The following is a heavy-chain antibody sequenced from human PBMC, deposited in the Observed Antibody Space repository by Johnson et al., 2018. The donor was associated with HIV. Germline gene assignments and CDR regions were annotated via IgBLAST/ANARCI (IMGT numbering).Heavy chain of an antibody. D-gene: IGHD1-26*01. V-gene: IGHV3-23*04. J-gene: IGHJ3*02. Sequence: VQLVESGGGLVQPGGSLRLSCAASGFTFSSYAMSWVRQAPGKGLEWVSAISGSGGSTYYADSVKGRFTISRDNSKNTLYLQMNSLRAEDTAVYHCANHKGLWELPNPDAFDIWGQGTMVTVSS. CDR3: ANHKGLWELPNPDAFDI. CDR1: GFTFSSYA. CDR2: ISGSGGST.